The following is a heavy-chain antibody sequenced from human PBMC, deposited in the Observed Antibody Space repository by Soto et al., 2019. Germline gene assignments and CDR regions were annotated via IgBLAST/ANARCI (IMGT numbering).Heavy chain of an antibody. V-gene: IGHV3-74*01. D-gene: IGHD1-20*01. J-gene: IGHJ6*02. CDR2: INTDGSSK. CDR1: GFTFSSYW. CDR3: ARDAVSMDV. Sequence: PGGSLRLSCAASGFTFSSYWMHWVRQVPGQGLVWVSRINTDGSSKNYADSVKDRFSISRDNAKNTLHLQMNNLRAEDTAVYYCARDAVSMDVWGQGTTVTVSS.